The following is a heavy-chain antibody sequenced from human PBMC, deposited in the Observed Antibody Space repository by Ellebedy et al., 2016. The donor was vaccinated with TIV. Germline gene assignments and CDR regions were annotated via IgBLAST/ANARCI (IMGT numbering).Heavy chain of an antibody. CDR3: ARLRDSSSWDGYYFDN. Sequence: PGGSLRLSCAASGFTFSSYWMHWVRQVPGKGLVWVSRINSDGSSTSYADSVKGRFTISRDNAKNTLHLQMNSLRAEDTAVYYCARLRDSSSWDGYYFDNWGQGTLVTVSS. V-gene: IGHV3-74*01. CDR1: GFTFSSYW. D-gene: IGHD6-13*01. J-gene: IGHJ4*02. CDR2: INSDGSST.